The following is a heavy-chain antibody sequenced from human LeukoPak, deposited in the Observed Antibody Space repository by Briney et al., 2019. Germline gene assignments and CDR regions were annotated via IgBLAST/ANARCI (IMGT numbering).Heavy chain of an antibody. CDR3: ARMQYSSSWAAFDY. D-gene: IGHD6-13*01. CDR1: GFTFNSHT. Sequence: GGPLRLSCAASGFTFNSHTMIWVRQAPGEGLEWVSSISSSSSYIYYADSLKGRFTISRDNAKNSLYLQMNSLRAEDTAVYYCARMQYSSSWAAFDYWGQGTLVIVSS. J-gene: IGHJ4*02. V-gene: IGHV3-21*06. CDR2: ISSSSSYI.